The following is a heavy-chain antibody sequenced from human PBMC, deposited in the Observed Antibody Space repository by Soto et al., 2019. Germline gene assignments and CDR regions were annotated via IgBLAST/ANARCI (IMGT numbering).Heavy chain of an antibody. CDR3: AKIKGVVPDY. V-gene: IGHV3-30*18. J-gene: IGHJ4*02. D-gene: IGHD2-15*01. Sequence: GGSLRLSCAASGFTFSSYGMHWVRQAPGKGLEWVAVISYDGSNKYYADSVKGRFTISRDNSKNTLYLQMNSLRAEDTAVYYCAKIKGVVPDYWGQGTLVTVSS. CDR1: GFTFSSYG. CDR2: ISYDGSNK.